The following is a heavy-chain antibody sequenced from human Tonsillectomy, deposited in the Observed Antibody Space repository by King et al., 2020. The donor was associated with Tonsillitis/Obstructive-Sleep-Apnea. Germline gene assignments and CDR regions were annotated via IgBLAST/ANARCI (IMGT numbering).Heavy chain of an antibody. Sequence: VQLVESGGGLVQPGGSLRLSCAASGFTFSSYEMNWVRQAPGKGLEWVSYISSSGSTIYYADSVKGRFTISRDNAKNSLYLQMNSLRAEDAAVYYCARVGGTVVTGYFDLWGRGTLVTVSS. CDR1: GFTFSSYE. V-gene: IGHV3-48*03. CDR3: ARVGGTVVTGYFDL. D-gene: IGHD4-23*01. J-gene: IGHJ2*01. CDR2: ISSSGSTI.